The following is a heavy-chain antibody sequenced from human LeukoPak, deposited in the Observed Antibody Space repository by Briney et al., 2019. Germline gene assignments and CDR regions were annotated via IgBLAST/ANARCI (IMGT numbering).Heavy chain of an antibody. Sequence: PGGSLRLSCAASGFTFSHYYMSWVRQAPGKGLEWVSYISSSGSTIYYADSVKGRFTISRDNAMNTVYLQMNSLRAEDTAVYYCARVLSGSWDWFDPWGQGTLVTVSS. CDR3: ARVLSGSWDWFDP. J-gene: IGHJ5*02. D-gene: IGHD3-22*01. CDR1: GFTFSHYY. V-gene: IGHV3-11*04. CDR2: ISSSGSTI.